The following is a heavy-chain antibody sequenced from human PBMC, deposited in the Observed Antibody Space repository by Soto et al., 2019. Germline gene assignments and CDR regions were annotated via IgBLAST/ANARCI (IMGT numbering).Heavy chain of an antibody. Sequence: EVQLVESGGGLVQPGGSLRLSCAASGFTFSSYSMNWVRQAPGKGLEWVSYISSSSSTIYYADSVKGRFTISRDNAKNSLYLQMNRLRAEDTDVYYCARDWVAWLRCPSCFDYWGQGTLVTVSS. D-gene: IGHD5-12*01. V-gene: IGHV3-48*01. J-gene: IGHJ4*02. CDR1: GFTFSSYS. CDR2: ISSSSSTI. CDR3: ARDWVAWLRCPSCFDY.